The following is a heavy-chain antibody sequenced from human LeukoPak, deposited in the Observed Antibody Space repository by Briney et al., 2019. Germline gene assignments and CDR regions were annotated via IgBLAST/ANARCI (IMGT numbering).Heavy chain of an antibody. CDR1: GFTVSSNY. CDR3: ARVLGGSGSYSYFDY. J-gene: IGHJ4*02. Sequence: GGSLRLSCAASGFTVSSNYMSWVRQAPGKGLEWVSVIYSGGSTYYADSVKGRFTISRDNSKNSLYLQMNSLRAEDTAVYYCARVLGGSGSYSYFDYWGQGTLVTVSS. V-gene: IGHV3-53*01. D-gene: IGHD3-10*01. CDR2: IYSGGST.